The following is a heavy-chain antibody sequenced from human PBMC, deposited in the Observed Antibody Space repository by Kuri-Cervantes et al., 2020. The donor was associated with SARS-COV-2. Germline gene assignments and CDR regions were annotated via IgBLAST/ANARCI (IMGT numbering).Heavy chain of an antibody. CDR3: AREAISDAFDI. V-gene: IGHV3-30-3*01. CDR1: GFTFSTFW. D-gene: IGHD3-3*02. Sequence: GESLRLSCAASGFTFSTFWLSWVRQAPGKGLEWVAVISYDGSNKYYADSVKGRFTISRDNSKNALYLQMNSLRAKDTAVYYCAREAISDAFDIWGQGTMVTVSS. CDR2: ISYDGSNK. J-gene: IGHJ3*02.